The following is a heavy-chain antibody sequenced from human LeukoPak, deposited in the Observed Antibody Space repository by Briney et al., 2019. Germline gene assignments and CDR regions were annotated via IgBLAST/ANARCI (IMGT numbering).Heavy chain of an antibody. V-gene: IGHV4-59*01. CDR1: GGSISSYY. CDR3: ARWSGYLDY. Sequence: PSETLSLTCTVHGGSISSYYWSWIRQPPGKGLEWIGYIYYSGSTNYNPSLKSRVTISVDTSKNQFSLKLSSVTAADTAVYYCARWSGYLDYWGQGTLVTVSS. J-gene: IGHJ4*02. D-gene: IGHD3-3*01. CDR2: IYYSGST.